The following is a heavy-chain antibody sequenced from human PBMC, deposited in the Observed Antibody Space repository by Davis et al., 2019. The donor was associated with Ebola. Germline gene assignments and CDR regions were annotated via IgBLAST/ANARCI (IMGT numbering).Heavy chain of an antibody. D-gene: IGHD1-20*01. CDR2: IFPGDSDT. CDR1: GYSFTSYW. V-gene: IGHV5-51*01. J-gene: IGHJ3*01. CDR3: ASLRRTITGMDDGFDV. Sequence: GESLKISCKGSGYSFTSYWIVWVRQMPGKGLECMGIIFPGDSDTRYSPSFQGQVTISADKSISTAYLQWSSLKASDTAMYYCASLRRTITGMDDGFDVWGQGTMVTVSS.